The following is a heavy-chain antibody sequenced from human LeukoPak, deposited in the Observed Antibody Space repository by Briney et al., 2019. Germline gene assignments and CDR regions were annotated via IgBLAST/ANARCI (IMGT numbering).Heavy chain of an antibody. CDR1: GFTFSSYG. V-gene: IGHV3-23*01. Sequence: GGSLRLSCAASGFTFSSYGMSWVRQAPGKGLEWVSAISTSGGSTYYADSVKGRFTISRDNAKNSLYLQMTSLRAEDTAVYYCARDLRGYPYWGQGTLVTVSS. CDR3: ARDLRGYPY. J-gene: IGHJ1*01. CDR2: ISTSGGST. D-gene: IGHD3-22*01.